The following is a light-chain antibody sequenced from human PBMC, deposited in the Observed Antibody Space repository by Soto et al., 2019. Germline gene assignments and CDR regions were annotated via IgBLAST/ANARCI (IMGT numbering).Light chain of an antibody. CDR1: SSDVGGYNY. CDR3: CSYAGTYIGYV. Sequence: QSALTQPRSVSGSPGQSVTISCTGTSSDVGGYNYVSWYQQYPGKAPKLMIYDVTKRPSGVPDRFSGSKSGNTASLSISGLQAEDEADYYCCSYAGTYIGYVFGSGTKLTVL. J-gene: IGLJ1*01. V-gene: IGLV2-11*01. CDR2: DVT.